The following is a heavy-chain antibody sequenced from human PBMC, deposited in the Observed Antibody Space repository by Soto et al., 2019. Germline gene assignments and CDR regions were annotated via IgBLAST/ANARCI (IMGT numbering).Heavy chain of an antibody. CDR2: LRDSGST. CDR3: ARDGSGSEHYYGSGSYFGGYYYYYMDV. Sequence: GGSLRLSCAASGFTFSSYAMGWVRQAPGKGLEWVSALRDSGSTYYANSVKGSFTISRDNSKNTLYLQMGSLRAEDMAVYYCARDGSGSEHYYGSGSYFGGYYYYYMDVWGKGTTVTVSS. D-gene: IGHD3-10*01. J-gene: IGHJ6*03. CDR1: GFTFSSYA. V-gene: IGHV3-23*01.